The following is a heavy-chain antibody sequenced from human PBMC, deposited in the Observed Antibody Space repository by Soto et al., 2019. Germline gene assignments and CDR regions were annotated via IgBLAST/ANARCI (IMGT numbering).Heavy chain of an antibody. CDR2: IYYSGST. Sequence: QVQLQESGPGLVKPSQTLSLTCTVSGGSISSGGYYWSWIRQHPGKGLEWIGYIYYSGSTYYNPYLKSRVTIAVDTSKNQFSLKLSSVTAADTAVYYCARAGTQTDHFDYWGQGTLVTVSS. CDR1: GGSISSGGYY. D-gene: IGHD1-1*01. CDR3: ARAGTQTDHFDY. V-gene: IGHV4-31*03. J-gene: IGHJ4*02.